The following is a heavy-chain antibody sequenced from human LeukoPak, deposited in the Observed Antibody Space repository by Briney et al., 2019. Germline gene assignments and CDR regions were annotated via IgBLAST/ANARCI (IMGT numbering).Heavy chain of an antibody. CDR1: GGSICSSSYY. CDR3: ARPTSGSYSYAFEI. D-gene: IGHD3-10*01. V-gene: IGHV4-39*01. Sequence: SETLCLTWTVSGGSICSSSYYWGWIRQPPGKGLEWIGSIHYSGSTYYNPSLKSRVTISVDTSKNQFSLKLSSVTAADTAVYYCARPTSGSYSYAFEIWGQGTLVTVSS. CDR2: IHYSGST. J-gene: IGHJ3*02.